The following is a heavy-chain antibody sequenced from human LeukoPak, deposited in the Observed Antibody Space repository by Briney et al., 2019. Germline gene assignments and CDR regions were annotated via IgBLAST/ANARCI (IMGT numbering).Heavy chain of an antibody. CDR2: IYYSGST. Sequence: SETLSLTCTVSGGSISSYYWSWIRQPPGKGLEWIGYIYYSGSTNYNPSLKSRVTISVDTSKNQFSLKLSSVTAADTAVYYCARDLRAVDYGFWTRPLYYGMDVWGQGTTVTVSS. J-gene: IGHJ6*02. CDR3: ARDLRAVDYGFWTRPLYYGMDV. CDR1: GGSISSYY. V-gene: IGHV4-59*01. D-gene: IGHD3-3*01.